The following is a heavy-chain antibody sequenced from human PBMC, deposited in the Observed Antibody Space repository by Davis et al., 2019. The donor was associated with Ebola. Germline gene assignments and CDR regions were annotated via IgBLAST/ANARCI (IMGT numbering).Heavy chain of an antibody. D-gene: IGHD3-10*01. Sequence: ASVKVSCKASGYTFTGYYMEWVRQAPGQGLEWMGRINPRSGDTNYAQKFQGRVTMTRDTSISTVYMELSRLRSDDTAVYYCARAGNYFDSGNALDYWGQGTLVTASS. CDR1: GYTFTGYY. CDR2: INPRSGDT. V-gene: IGHV1-2*06. J-gene: IGHJ4*02. CDR3: ARAGNYFDSGNALDY.